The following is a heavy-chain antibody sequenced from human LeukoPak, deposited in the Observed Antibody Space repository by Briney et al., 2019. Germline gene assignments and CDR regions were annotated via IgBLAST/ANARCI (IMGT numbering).Heavy chain of an antibody. Sequence: ASVKDSCKASGYTFIDYVINWVRPAAGQGLAWVGWMRPNSGETGNVQKFQGRVTMTRDISTSTAFMELTGLTSDDTAVYFCARGYCGGGGCYTLEYLPHWGQGTLVSVFS. J-gene: IGHJ1*01. V-gene: IGHV1-8*02. CDR3: ARGYCGGGGCYTLEYLPH. CDR2: MRPNSGET. D-gene: IGHD2-15*01. CDR1: GYTFIDYV.